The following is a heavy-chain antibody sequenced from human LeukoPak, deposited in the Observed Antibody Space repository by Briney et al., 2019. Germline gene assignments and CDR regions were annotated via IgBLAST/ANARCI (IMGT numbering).Heavy chain of an antibody. V-gene: IGHV6-1*01. CDR2: TYYRSKWYN. Sequence: SQTLSLTCAISGDSVSSNSAAWNWIRQSPSRGLEWLGRTYYRSKWYNDYTLSVKSRITNNPDTSNNQFSLLLNSVTPEDTAVYYCARGASAMTAFSFDYWGQGTLVTVSS. J-gene: IGHJ4*02. CDR1: GDSVSSNSAA. CDR3: ARGASAMTAFSFDY. D-gene: IGHD2-21*02.